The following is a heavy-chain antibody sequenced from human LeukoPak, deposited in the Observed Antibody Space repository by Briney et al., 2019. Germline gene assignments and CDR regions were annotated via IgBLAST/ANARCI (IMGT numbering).Heavy chain of an antibody. D-gene: IGHD6-6*01. CDR1: GFTFSSYS. J-gene: IGHJ4*02. CDR2: ISSSSSYI. CDR3: ARDRIAARPENY. V-gene: IGHV3-21*01. Sequence: GGSLRLSCEASGFTFSSYSMNWVRQAPGKGLEWVSSISSSSSYIYYADSVKGRFTISRDNAKNSLYLQMNSLRAEDTAVYYCARDRIAARPENYWGQGTLVTVSS.